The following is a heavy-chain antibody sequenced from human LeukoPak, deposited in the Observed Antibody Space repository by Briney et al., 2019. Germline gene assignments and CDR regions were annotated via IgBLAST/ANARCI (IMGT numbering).Heavy chain of an antibody. D-gene: IGHD1-14*01. Sequence: EGSLRLSCAASGFTFSSDWMHWVRQVPGKGLVLVARINPGGSSITYADSVKGRFNISRDNAKHTLYLQMDSLRAEDTGVYYCARSNQADDYWGQGTLVTVSS. CDR3: ARSNQADDY. J-gene: IGHJ4*02. CDR1: GFTFSSDW. CDR2: INPGGSSI. V-gene: IGHV3-74*01.